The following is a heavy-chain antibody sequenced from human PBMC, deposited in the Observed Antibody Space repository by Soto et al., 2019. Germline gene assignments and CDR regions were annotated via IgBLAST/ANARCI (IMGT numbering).Heavy chain of an antibody. V-gene: IGHV3-23*01. Sequence: GGSLRLSCAASGFTFSSYAMSWVRQAPGKGLEWVSAISGSCGSTYYADSVKGRFTISRDNSKNTLYLQMNSLRAEDTAVYYCAKDRGDYYGSGSYYNYFDYWGQGTLVTVSS. CDR1: GFTFSSYA. CDR3: AKDRGDYYGSGSYYNYFDY. CDR2: ISGSCGST. D-gene: IGHD3-10*01. J-gene: IGHJ4*02.